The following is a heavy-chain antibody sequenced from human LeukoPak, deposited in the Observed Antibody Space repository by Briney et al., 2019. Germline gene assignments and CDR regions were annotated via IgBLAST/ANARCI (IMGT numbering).Heavy chain of an antibody. D-gene: IGHD6-6*01. CDR3: AKLYRIAAHFDY. CDR1: GFTFSSYG. CDR2: ISYDGSNK. J-gene: IGHJ4*02. Sequence: GGSLRLSCAASGFTFSSYGMHWVRQAPGKGLEWVAVISYDGSNKYYADSVKGRFTISRDNSKNTLYLQMNSLRAEDTAVYYCAKLYRIAAHFDYWGQGTLVTVSS. V-gene: IGHV3-30*18.